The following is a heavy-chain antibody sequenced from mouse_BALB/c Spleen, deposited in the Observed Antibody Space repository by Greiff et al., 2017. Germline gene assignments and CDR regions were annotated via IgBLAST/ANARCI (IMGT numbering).Heavy chain of an antibody. V-gene: IGHV3-6*02. CDR3: ARVNYDGYGGFAY. CDR1: GYSITSGYY. CDR2: ISYDGSN. J-gene: IGHJ3*01. D-gene: IGHD2-3*01. Sequence: EVQLQQSGPGLVKPSQSLSLTCSVTGYSITSGYYWNWIRQFPGNKLEWMGYISYDGSNNYNPSLKNRISITRDTSKNQFFLKLNSVTTEDTATYYCARVNYDGYGGFAYWGQGTLVTVSA.